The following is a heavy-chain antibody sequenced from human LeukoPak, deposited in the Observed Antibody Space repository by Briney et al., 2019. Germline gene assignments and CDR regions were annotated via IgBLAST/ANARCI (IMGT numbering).Heavy chain of an antibody. CDR1: GFPFSSYV. D-gene: IGHD2/OR15-2a*01. Sequence: GGSLRLSCAASGFPFSSYVMHWLRQAPGKGLEWVAVIWFDGGKIYYADSVKGRFTISRDNSKNTLYLQMNSLRAEDTAVYHCARDFTNIRGGGYFDYWGQGTLVTVSS. CDR3: ARDFTNIRGGGYFDY. CDR2: IWFDGGKI. J-gene: IGHJ4*02. V-gene: IGHV3-33*01.